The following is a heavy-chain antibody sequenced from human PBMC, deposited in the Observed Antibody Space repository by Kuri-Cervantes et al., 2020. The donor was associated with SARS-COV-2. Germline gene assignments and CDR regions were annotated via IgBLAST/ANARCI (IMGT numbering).Heavy chain of an antibody. CDR2: IIPIFGTA. CDR3: ARAVAGHDAFDI. V-gene: IGHV1-69*01. D-gene: IGHD6-19*01. Sequence: TCAASGFTFSSYAISWVRQAPGQGLEWMGGIIPIFGTANYAQKFQGRVTITADESTSTAYMELSSLRSEDTAVYYCARAVAGHDAFDIWGQGTMVTVSS. J-gene: IGHJ3*02. CDR1: GFTFSSYA.